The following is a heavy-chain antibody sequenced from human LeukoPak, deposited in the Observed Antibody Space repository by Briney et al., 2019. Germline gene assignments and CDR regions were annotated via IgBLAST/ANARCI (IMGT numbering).Heavy chain of an antibody. Sequence: SGPTLVNPTETLTLTCTVSGFSLSNARMGVSWIRQPPGKALEWLAHIFSNDEKSYSTSLKSRLTISKDTSKSQVVLTMTNMDPVDTATCYCARIGDFWSGYRPRWFDPWGQGTLVTVSS. CDR1: GFSLSNARMG. CDR2: IFSNDEK. V-gene: IGHV2-26*01. CDR3: ARIGDFWSGYRPRWFDP. D-gene: IGHD3-3*01. J-gene: IGHJ5*02.